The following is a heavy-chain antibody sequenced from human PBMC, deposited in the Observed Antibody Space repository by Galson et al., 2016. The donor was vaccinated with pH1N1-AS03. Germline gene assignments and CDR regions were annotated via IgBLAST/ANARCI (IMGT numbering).Heavy chain of an antibody. CDR3: ARGRIVVGVVGPGRVRDYFDP. Sequence: SETLSLTCAVYGGSVSGYGWSWIRQSPGKGLEWIGEVIHGGSIIYNPSLTSRVPISGDTSRNQFSLQLNSVTAADTAVYYCARGRIVVGVVGPGRVRDYFDPWGQGTLVTVSS. D-gene: IGHD3-22*01. J-gene: IGHJ5*02. CDR1: GGSVSGYG. V-gene: IGHV4-34*01. CDR2: VIHGGSI.